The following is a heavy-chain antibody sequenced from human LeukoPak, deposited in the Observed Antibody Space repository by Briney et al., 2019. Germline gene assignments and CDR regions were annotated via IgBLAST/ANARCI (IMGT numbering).Heavy chain of an antibody. CDR1: GFTFGDYA. CDR3: TSDYSSGSDYFDY. D-gene: IGHD3-22*01. Sequence: GGSLRLSCTASGFTFGDYAMSWVRQAPGKGLEWVGFIRSKAYGGTTEYAASVKGRFTISRDDSKSIAYLQMNSLKTEDTAVYYCTSDYSSGSDYFDYWGQGTLVTVSS. V-gene: IGHV3-49*04. CDR2: IRSKAYGGTT. J-gene: IGHJ4*02.